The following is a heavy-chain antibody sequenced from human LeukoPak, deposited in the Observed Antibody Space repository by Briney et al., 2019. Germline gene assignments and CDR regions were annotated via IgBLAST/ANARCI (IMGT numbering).Heavy chain of an antibody. V-gene: IGHV3-23*01. D-gene: IGHD3-10*01. Sequence: GGSLRLSCAASGFTFSSYEMNWVRQAPGKGLEWVSAISGSGGSTYYADSVKGRFTISRDNSKNTLYLQMNSLRAEDTAVYYCAKDPNYYGSGSYFDYWGQGTLVTVSS. CDR1: GFTFSSYE. CDR2: ISGSGGST. J-gene: IGHJ4*02. CDR3: AKDPNYYGSGSYFDY.